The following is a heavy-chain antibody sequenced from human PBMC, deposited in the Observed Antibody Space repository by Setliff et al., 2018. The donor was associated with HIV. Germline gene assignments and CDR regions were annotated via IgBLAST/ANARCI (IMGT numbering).Heavy chain of an antibody. J-gene: IGHJ4*02. CDR3: VRDRHIVARYFDN. V-gene: IGHV3-74*01. Sequence: LRGSLRLSCAASGFTFSTYWMHWVRQPPGKGLVWVSRINSDGTIINYADSVKGRFTISRDNARNTLSLQMNSLGAEDTAMYYCVRDRHIVARYFDNWGQGTLVTVSS. CDR2: INSDGTII. CDR1: GFTFSTYW. D-gene: IGHD6-6*01.